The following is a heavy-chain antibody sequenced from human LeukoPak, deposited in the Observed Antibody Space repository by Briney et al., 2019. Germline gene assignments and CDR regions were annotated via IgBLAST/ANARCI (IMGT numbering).Heavy chain of an antibody. CDR1: GFSFSTNR. J-gene: IGHJ2*01. Sequence: GGSLRLSCAASGFSFSTNRMHWVRRAPGKRLFWLSRLYSYGSVTCHADSVKGRFTISRDNAKNTLYLQMNSLRVEDTAVYYCARDPGSNGGDWYFDLWGRGTLVTVSS. D-gene: IGHD3-16*01. CDR2: LYSYGSVT. CDR3: ARDPGSNGGDWYFDL. V-gene: IGHV3-74*01.